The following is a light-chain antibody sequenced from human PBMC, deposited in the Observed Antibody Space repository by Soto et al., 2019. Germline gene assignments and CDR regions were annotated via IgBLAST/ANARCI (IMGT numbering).Light chain of an antibody. CDR3: HQYGSSPWT. CDR2: GAF. V-gene: IGKV3-20*01. CDR1: QSVSSTY. J-gene: IGKJ1*01. Sequence: EIVLTQSPGTLSLSPGERVTLSCRASQSVSSTYLAWYQHKPGQAPRLLIYGAFSRATGIPDRFSGSGSGTDFTLTISRLEPEEFAVYYCHQYGSSPWTFGQGTKVDIK.